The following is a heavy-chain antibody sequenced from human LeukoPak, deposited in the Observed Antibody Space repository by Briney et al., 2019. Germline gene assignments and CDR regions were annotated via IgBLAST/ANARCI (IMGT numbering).Heavy chain of an antibody. CDR3: ARDRFGYGSGSYSDY. Sequence: GGSLRLSCAASGFTFSSYAMSWVRQAPGKGLEWVSGISGSGETTYYEDSVKGRFTISRDNSKNTLYLQMNSLRAEDTAVYYCARDRFGYGSGSYSDYWGQGTLVTVSS. J-gene: IGHJ4*02. V-gene: IGHV3-23*01. CDR2: ISGSGETT. D-gene: IGHD3-10*01. CDR1: GFTFSSYA.